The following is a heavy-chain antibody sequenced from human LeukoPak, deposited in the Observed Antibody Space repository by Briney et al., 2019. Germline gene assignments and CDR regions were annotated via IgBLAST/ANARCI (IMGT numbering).Heavy chain of an antibody. J-gene: IGHJ3*02. CDR2: ISYDGSNK. CDR3: AKNFYNVDAFDI. Sequence: PGGSLRLSCAASGFTFSSYGMHWVRQAPGKGLEWVAVISYDGSNKYYADSVKGRFTISRDNSKNTLYLQMNSLRAEDTAVYYCAKNFYNVDAFDIWGQGTMVTVSS. D-gene: IGHD5-24*01. CDR1: GFTFSSYG. V-gene: IGHV3-30*18.